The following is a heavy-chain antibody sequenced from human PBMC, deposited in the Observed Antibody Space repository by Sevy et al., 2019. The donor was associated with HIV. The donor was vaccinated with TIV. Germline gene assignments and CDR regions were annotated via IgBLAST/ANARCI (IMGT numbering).Heavy chain of an antibody. D-gene: IGHD4-17*01. Sequence: GGSLRLSCAASGFTFSTYGMHWVRQAPGKGLEWVAVIWFDESNTYYADSVKGRFPIFRDIAKNTLHLQMNSLRAEDTAVYYCARDLEFYDYGDYGPAFMPDYWGQGTLVTVSS. J-gene: IGHJ4*02. CDR3: ARDLEFYDYGDYGPAFMPDY. CDR2: IWFDESNT. V-gene: IGHV3-33*01. CDR1: GFTFSTYG.